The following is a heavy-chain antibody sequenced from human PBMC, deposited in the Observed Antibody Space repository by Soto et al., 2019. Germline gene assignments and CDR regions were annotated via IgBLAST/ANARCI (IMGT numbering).Heavy chain of an antibody. CDR1: GYSINSGYW. CDR3: VRGVGGTSWFDH. J-gene: IGHJ5*02. V-gene: IGHV4-38-2*01. D-gene: IGHD1-26*01. Sequence: SETLSLTCPVSGYSINSGYWWGWIRQPPGKGLEWIGSISHSGSTNYNPPLKRRVFISADTSKNQFYLKLNSVTAAATSVYYCVRGVGGTSWFDHWGQGTLVTVSS. CDR2: ISHSGST.